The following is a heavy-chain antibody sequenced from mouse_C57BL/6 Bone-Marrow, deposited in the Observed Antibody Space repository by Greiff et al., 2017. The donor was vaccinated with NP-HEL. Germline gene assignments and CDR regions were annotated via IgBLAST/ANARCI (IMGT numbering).Heavy chain of an antibody. CDR2: IYPSDSET. CDR1: GYTFTSYW. J-gene: IGHJ3*01. CDR3: ARLVYGNYWFAY. V-gene: IGHV1-61*01. D-gene: IGHD2-1*01. Sequence: VQLQQPGAELVRPGSSVKLSCKASGYTFTSYWMDWVKQRPGQGLEWIGNIYPSDSETHYNQKFKDKATLTVDKSSSTAYMQLSSLTSEDSAVYYCARLVYGNYWFAYWGQGTLVTVSA.